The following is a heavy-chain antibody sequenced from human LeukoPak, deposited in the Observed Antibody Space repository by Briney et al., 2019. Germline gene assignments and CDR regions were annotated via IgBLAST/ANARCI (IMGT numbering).Heavy chain of an antibody. J-gene: IGHJ5*02. D-gene: IGHD6-13*01. Sequence: PGGSLRLSCAGSGFTFSSYSMNWVRQAPGKGLEWVSSISSESAHILYADSVKGRFTISRDNSKNTLYLQMNSLRAEDTAVYYCARALVRGWFDPWGQGTLVTVSS. CDR1: GFTFSSYS. CDR2: ISSESAHI. CDR3: ARALVRGWFDP. V-gene: IGHV3-21*01.